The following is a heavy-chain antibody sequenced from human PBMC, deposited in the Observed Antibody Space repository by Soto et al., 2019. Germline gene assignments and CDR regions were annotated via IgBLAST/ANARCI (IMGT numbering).Heavy chain of an antibody. J-gene: IGHJ4*02. CDR2: ISYDGSNK. Sequence: QVQLVESGGGVVQPGRSLRLSCAASGFTFSSYGMHWVRQAPGKGLEWVAVISYDGSNKYYADSVKGRFTISRDNAKNSRYQQMNSLRAEDTAVYYCAKDYYDSSVFGLVDYWVQGTLVTVSS. D-gene: IGHD3-22*01. V-gene: IGHV3-30*18. CDR1: GFTFSSYG. CDR3: AKDYYDSSVFGLVDY.